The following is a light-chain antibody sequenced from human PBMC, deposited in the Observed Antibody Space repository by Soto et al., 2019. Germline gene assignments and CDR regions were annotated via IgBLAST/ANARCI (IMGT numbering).Light chain of an antibody. V-gene: IGKV3-15*01. Sequence: EIVMTQSPATLSVSPGERATLSCRASQSVSSNLAWYQQKPGQAPRLLIYGASTRATGIPARFSGSGSGTEFTLIIFILLSEDFAVYYCQQYNNWPRTFGQGTKVDI. CDR3: QQYNNWPRT. CDR1: QSVSSN. J-gene: IGKJ1*01. CDR2: GAS.